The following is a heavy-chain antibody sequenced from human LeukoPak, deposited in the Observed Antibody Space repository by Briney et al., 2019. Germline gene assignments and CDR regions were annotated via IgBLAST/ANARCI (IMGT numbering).Heavy chain of an antibody. Sequence: GGSLRLSCAASGFTFSSYSMNWVRQAPGKGLEWVSSISSSSSYIYYADSVKGRFTISRDNAKNSLYLQMNSLRAEDTAVYYCARDMYYYDSSGYYYDKNFDYWGQGTLVTVSS. V-gene: IGHV3-21*01. CDR2: ISSSSSYI. CDR1: GFTFSSYS. D-gene: IGHD3-22*01. J-gene: IGHJ4*02. CDR3: ARDMYYYDSSGYYYDKNFDY.